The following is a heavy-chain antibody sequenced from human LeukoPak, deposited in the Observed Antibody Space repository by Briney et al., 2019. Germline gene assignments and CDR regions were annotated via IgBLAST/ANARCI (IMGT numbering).Heavy chain of an antibody. CDR2: ISSSSSYI. CDR1: EFTFSSYS. D-gene: IGHD5-18*01. Sequence: GGSLRLSCAASEFTFSSYSMNWVRQAPGKGLEWVSSISSSSSYIYYADSVKGRFTISRDNSKNTLYLRMNSLRAEDTAVYYCAKHRGYSSDWFDPWGQGTLVTVSS. J-gene: IGHJ5*01. V-gene: IGHV3-21*04. CDR3: AKHRGYSSDWFDP.